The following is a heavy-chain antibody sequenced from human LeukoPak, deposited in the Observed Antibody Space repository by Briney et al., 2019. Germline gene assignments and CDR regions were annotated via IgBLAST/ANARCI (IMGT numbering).Heavy chain of an antibody. CDR2: IYYSGST. V-gene: IGHV4-59*01. D-gene: IGHD6-13*01. Sequence: SETLSLTCTVSGGSISSYYWSWIRQPPGKGLEWIGYIYYSGSTNYNPSLKSRVTISVDTSKNQFSLKLGSVTAADTAVYYCAGGGIAPNWGQGTLVTVSS. CDR1: GGSISSYY. J-gene: IGHJ4*02. CDR3: AGGGIAPN.